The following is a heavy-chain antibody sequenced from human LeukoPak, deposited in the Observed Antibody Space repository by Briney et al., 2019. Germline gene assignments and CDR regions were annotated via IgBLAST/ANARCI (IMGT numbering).Heavy chain of an antibody. CDR3: AKDIGPAGLFFDY. Sequence: GGSLRLSCAASGFTFSSYWMSWVRQAPGKGLEWVANIKYDGSEKDYVDSVKGRFTISRDNAKNSLYLQMNSLGAEDTAVYYCAKDIGPAGLFFDYWGQGTLVTVSS. CDR2: IKYDGSEK. V-gene: IGHV3-7*01. D-gene: IGHD6-13*01. CDR1: GFTFSSYW. J-gene: IGHJ4*02.